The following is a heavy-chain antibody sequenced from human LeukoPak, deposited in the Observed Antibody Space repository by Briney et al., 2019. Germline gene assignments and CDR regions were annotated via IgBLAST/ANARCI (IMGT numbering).Heavy chain of an antibody. V-gene: IGHV3-30*04. CDR3: AKDSPLVA. CDR1: GFTFTNFA. CDR2: ISNDERNK. Sequence: GGSLRLSCAASGFTFTNFAMHWVRQAPGKGLEWVAVISNDERNKYYADSVKGRFTISRDNSKNSLYLQMNSLSAEDTALYYCAKDSPLVAWGQGTLVTVSS. J-gene: IGHJ5*02. D-gene: IGHD2-21*01.